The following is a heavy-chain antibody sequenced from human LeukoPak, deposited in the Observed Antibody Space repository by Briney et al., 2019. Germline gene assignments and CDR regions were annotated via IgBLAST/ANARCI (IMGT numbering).Heavy chain of an antibody. CDR3: ARVPTGTTAFDI. CDR2: ISSSGSTI. Sequence: PGGSLRLSCAASGFTFSSYEMNWVLQAPGKGLEWVSYISSSGSTIYYADSVKGRFTISRDNAKNSLYLQMNSLRAEDTAVYYCARVPTGTTAFDIWGQGTMVTVSS. D-gene: IGHD1-1*01. V-gene: IGHV3-48*03. CDR1: GFTFSSYE. J-gene: IGHJ3*02.